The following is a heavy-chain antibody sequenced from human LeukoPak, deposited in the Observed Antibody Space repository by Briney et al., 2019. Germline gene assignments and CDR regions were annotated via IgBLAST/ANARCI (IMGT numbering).Heavy chain of an antibody. Sequence: SETLSLTCTVSGGSISSYYWSWIRQPPGKGLEWIGYIYYSGSTNYNPSLKGRVTISVDTSKNQFSLKLSSVTAADTAVYYCARGPLDYGSGSPYGMDVWGQGTTVTASS. CDR2: IYYSGST. D-gene: IGHD3-10*01. V-gene: IGHV4-59*01. J-gene: IGHJ6*02. CDR1: GGSISSYY. CDR3: ARGPLDYGSGSPYGMDV.